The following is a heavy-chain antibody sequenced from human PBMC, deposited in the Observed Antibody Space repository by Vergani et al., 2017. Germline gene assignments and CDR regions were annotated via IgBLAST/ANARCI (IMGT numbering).Heavy chain of an antibody. CDR1: GYTFTSYD. V-gene: IGHV1-8*01. J-gene: IGHJ6*02. CDR2: MNPNSGNT. Sequence: VQLVPSGAEVKKPGASVKVSCKASGYTFTSYDINWVRQATGQGLEWMGWMNPNSGNTGYAQKFQGRVTMTRNTSISTAYMELSSLRSEDTAVYYCARGPPSYCSGGSCYDYYYGMDVWGQGTTVTVSS. CDR3: ARGPPSYCSGGSCYDYYYGMDV. D-gene: IGHD2-15*01.